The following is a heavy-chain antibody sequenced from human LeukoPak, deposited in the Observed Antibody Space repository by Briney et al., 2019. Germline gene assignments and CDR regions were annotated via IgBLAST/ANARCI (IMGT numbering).Heavy chain of an antibody. V-gene: IGHV4-38-2*02. J-gene: IGHJ6*03. CDR3: AREGGIVVAGTWGRNSYYMDV. Sequence: SETLSLTCTVSGYSISSGSYWGWIRPPPGKGLEWVGSIYHSGSTYHNPSLRSRVTISVDTSKNQFSLKLSSVTAADTAVYYCAREGGIVVAGTWGRNSYYMDVWGKGTTVTVSS. D-gene: IGHD6-19*01. CDR2: IYHSGST. CDR1: GYSISSGSY.